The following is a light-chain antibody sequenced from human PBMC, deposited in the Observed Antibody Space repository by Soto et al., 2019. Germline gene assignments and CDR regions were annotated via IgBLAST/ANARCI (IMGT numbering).Light chain of an antibody. J-gene: IGKJ5*01. CDR2: GAS. CDR1: QSVSSSY. V-gene: IGKV3-20*01. Sequence: ENVLTQSPGTLSLSPGERATLSCRASQSVSSSYLAWYQQKPGQAPRLLIYGASSRATGIPDRFSGSGSGTDFTLTISRLEPEDFAMYYCRQYGSSPPVTFGQGTRLE. CDR3: RQYGSSPPVT.